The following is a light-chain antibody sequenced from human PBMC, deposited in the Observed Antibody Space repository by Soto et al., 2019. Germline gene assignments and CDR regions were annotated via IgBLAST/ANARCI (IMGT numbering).Light chain of an antibody. CDR2: EVS. J-gene: IGLJ1*01. CDR1: SSDVCAYNS. CDR3: SSYRSSSTYV. V-gene: IGLV2-14*01. Sequence: QSALTQPASVSGSPGQSITISCTGTSSDVCAYNSVSWYQQYPGKAPKLMMYEVSNRPTGVSDRCSASKSGNTASLTISGLQTGDEADYYCSSYRSSSTYVFGTGTKLTVL.